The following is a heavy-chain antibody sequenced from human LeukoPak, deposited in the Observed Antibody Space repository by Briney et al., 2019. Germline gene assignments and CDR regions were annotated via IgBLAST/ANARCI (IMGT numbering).Heavy chain of an antibody. Sequence: QSGGSLRLSCAASGFTFSSYEMNWVRQAPGKGLEWVSYISSSSSTIYYADSVKGRFTISRDNAKNSLYLQMNSLRAEDTAVYYCATPGIAVAGSEFDYWGQGTLVTVSS. J-gene: IGHJ4*02. CDR2: ISSSSSTI. V-gene: IGHV3-48*01. D-gene: IGHD6-13*01. CDR1: GFTFSSYE. CDR3: ATPGIAVAGSEFDY.